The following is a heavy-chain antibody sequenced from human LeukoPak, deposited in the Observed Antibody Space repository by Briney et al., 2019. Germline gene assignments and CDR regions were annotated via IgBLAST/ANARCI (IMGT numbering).Heavy chain of an antibody. Sequence: SETLSLTFTVAGGSISTYYWSWIRQPPGKGLEWIGYIYYSGNTNYNPSLKSRVTMSVDASKNQFSPKLSSVTAADTAVYYCARVGDGCFDSWGQGTLVTVSS. D-gene: IGHD3-10*01. V-gene: IGHV4-59*01. CDR2: IYYSGNT. CDR3: ARVGDGCFDS. J-gene: IGHJ4*02. CDR1: GGSISTYY.